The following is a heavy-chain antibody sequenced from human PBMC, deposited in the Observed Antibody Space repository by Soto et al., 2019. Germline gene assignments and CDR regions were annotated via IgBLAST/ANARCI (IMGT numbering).Heavy chain of an antibody. CDR2: IKSKTDGGTT. J-gene: IGHJ4*02. V-gene: IGHV3-15*07. D-gene: IGHD6-13*01. Sequence: GGSLRLSCAASGFTFSNAWMNWVRQAPGKGLEWVGRIKSKTDGGTTDYTAPVKGRFTISRDDSKNTLYLQMNSLKTEDTGVYYCTTIYYSRSWSIDYWGQGALVTVFS. CDR3: TTIYYSRSWSIDY. CDR1: GFTFSNAW.